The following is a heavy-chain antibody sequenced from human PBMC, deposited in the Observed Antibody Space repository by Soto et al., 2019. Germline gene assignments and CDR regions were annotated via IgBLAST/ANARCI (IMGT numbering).Heavy chain of an antibody. J-gene: IGHJ6*02. CDR1: GGTFSSYA. CDR2: IIPIFGTA. D-gene: IGHD3-16*01. V-gene: IGHV1-69*13. Sequence: SVQVSCKASGGTFSSYAISWVRQAPGQGLEWMGGIIPIFGTANYAQKFQGRVTITADESTSTAYMELSSLRSEDTAVYYCARLGGGTPVNVDGWGQGTTVTVSS. CDR3: ARLGGGTPVNVDG.